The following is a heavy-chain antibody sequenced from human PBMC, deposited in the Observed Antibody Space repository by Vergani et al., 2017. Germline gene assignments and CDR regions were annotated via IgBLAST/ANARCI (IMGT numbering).Heavy chain of an antibody. Sequence: QMQLVQSGPEVKKPGTSVKVSCKASGFTFISSAVQWVRQARGQRLEWIGWIVVGSGNTNYAQKFQERVTIIRDMSTSTAYMELSSLRSEYTAVYYCAAPGSGSYSYYDGMDVWGQGTTVTVSS. CDR2: IVVGSGNT. CDR3: AAPGSGSYSYYDGMDV. V-gene: IGHV1-58*01. D-gene: IGHD1-26*01. CDR1: GFTFISSA. J-gene: IGHJ6*02.